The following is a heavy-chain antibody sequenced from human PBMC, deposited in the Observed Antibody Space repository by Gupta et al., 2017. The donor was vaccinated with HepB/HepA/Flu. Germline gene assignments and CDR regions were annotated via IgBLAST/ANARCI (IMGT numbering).Heavy chain of an antibody. CDR1: GFSLTTDAVL. J-gene: IGHJ4*02. CDR3: AYKAVDTSIDY. V-gene: IGHV2-5*02. Sequence: QITLKESGPALVKPTQTLTLTCTFSGFSLTTDAVLVGWVRQPPGKALEWLAFIYGDDDKRYSPSLRSRVTITKDTSKKQVVLTMAKMGPVDTATYYCAYKAVDTSIDYWGQGTLITVSS. CDR2: IYGDDDK. D-gene: IGHD5-18*01.